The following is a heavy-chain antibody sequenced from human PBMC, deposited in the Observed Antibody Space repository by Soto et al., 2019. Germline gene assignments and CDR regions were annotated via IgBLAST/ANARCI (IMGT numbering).Heavy chain of an antibody. CDR3: ARGRRSRIQLWFQLFDY. V-gene: IGHV4-34*01. J-gene: IGHJ4*02. CDR1: GGSFSGYY. CDR2: INHSGST. D-gene: IGHD5-18*01. Sequence: SETLSLTCAVYGGSFSGYYWSWIRQPPGKGLEWIGEINHSGSTNYNPSLKSRVTISVDTSKNQFSRKLSSVTAADTAVYYCARGRRSRIQLWFQLFDYWGQGTLVTVSS.